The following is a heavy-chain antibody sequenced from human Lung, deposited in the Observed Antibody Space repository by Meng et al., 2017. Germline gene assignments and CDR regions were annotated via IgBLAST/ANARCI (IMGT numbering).Heavy chain of an antibody. J-gene: IGHJ4*02. CDR3: ARGRYSSSSAVVDY. CDR2: IWYDGSNK. V-gene: IGHV3-33*01. D-gene: IGHD6-13*01. CDR1: GFTFSSYG. Sequence: QVQLVESGGGVVQRGRSLRRSWAASGFTFSSYGMHWVRQAPGKGLEWVAVIWYDGSNKYYADSVKGRFTISRDNSKNTLYLQMNSLRAEDTAVYYCARGRYSSSSAVVDYWGQGTLVTVSS.